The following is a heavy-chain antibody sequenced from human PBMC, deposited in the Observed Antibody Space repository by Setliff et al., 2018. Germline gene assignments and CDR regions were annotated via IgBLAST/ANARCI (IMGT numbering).Heavy chain of an antibody. J-gene: IGHJ1*01. CDR2: ISYSGIT. Sequence: LSLTCTVSGASVSSHYWDWIRQPPGRGLEWIGFISYSGITTYNVSLKSRVSISVDTSKNQLSLILSSVTAADTAVYYCVREGYSEYFQDWGRGTLVTVPQ. V-gene: IGHV4-59*02. CDR1: GASVSSHY. CDR3: VREGYSEYFQD. D-gene: IGHD1-1*01.